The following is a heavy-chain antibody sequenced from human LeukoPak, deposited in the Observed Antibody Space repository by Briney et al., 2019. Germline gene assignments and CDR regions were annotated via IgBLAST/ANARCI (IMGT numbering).Heavy chain of an antibody. D-gene: IGHD6-19*01. Sequence: GGSLRLSCAASGFTFSSYSMNWVRQAPAKGLEWVSSISSSSSYIYYADSVKGRFTISRDNAKNSLYLQMNSLRAEDTAVYYCAREVAGTISAFDIWGQGTMVTVSS. CDR1: GFTFSSYS. CDR2: ISSSSSYI. CDR3: AREVAGTISAFDI. V-gene: IGHV3-21*01. J-gene: IGHJ3*02.